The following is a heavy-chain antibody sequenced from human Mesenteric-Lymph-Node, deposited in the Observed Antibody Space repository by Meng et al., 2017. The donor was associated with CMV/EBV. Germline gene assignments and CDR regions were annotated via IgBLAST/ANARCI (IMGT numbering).Heavy chain of an antibody. CDR2: VSGSGGST. CDR3: AKDLGYGDYTSRGTFDY. CDR1: FTFSNHA. D-gene: IGHD4-17*01. V-gene: IGHV3-23*01. Sequence: FTFSNHAMSWVRQAPGKGLEWVSAVSGSGGSTYYTDSVRGRFAISRDKAKNTLYMQMDSLRAEDTAIYYCAKDLGYGDYTSRGTFDYWGQGTLVTVSS. J-gene: IGHJ4*02.